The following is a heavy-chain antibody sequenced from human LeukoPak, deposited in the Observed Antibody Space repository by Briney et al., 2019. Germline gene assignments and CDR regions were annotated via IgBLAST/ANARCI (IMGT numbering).Heavy chain of an antibody. CDR1: GYTFTSYD. V-gene: IGHV1-8*02. D-gene: IGHD6-6*01. Sequence: GASVKVSCKASGYTFTSYDINWVRQATEQGLEWMGWMNPNSGNTGYAQKFQGRVTMTRNTSISTAYMELSRLRSDDTAVYYCARDSSSYERSFDYWGQGTLVTVSS. CDR2: MNPNSGNT. J-gene: IGHJ4*02. CDR3: ARDSSSYERSFDY.